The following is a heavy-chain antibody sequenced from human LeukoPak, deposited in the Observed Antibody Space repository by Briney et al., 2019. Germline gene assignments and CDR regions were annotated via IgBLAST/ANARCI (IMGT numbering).Heavy chain of an antibody. CDR3: AKDSSSWTRGLFDY. CDR2: ISGDGGST. J-gene: IGHJ4*02. Sequence: QPGGSLRLSCAASGFTFDDYAMHWVRQAPGKGLEWVSLISGDGGSTYYADSVKGRFTISRDNSKNSLYLQMNSLRTEDTAFYYCAKDSSSWTRGLFDYWGQGTLVTVSS. V-gene: IGHV3-43*02. D-gene: IGHD6-13*01. CDR1: GFTFDDYA.